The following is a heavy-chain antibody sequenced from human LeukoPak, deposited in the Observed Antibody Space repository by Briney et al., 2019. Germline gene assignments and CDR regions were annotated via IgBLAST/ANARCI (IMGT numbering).Heavy chain of an antibody. CDR2: ISGSGGSR. D-gene: IGHD2-15*01. Sequence: GGSLRLSYAASGFTFSTYGMSWVRQAPGKGLEWVSGISGSGGSRFYTDSVKGRFTISRDNSKNTLYLQMNSLRAEDTAVYYCAKSGLNRFDYWGQGTLVTVSS. CDR1: GFTFSTYG. V-gene: IGHV3-23*01. CDR3: AKSGLNRFDY. J-gene: IGHJ4*02.